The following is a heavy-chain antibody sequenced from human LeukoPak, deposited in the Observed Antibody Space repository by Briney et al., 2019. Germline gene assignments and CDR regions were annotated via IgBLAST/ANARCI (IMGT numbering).Heavy chain of an antibody. J-gene: IGHJ4*02. CDR2: ISAYNGNT. CDR1: GYTFTSYG. V-gene: IGHV1-18*01. D-gene: IGHD3-22*01. Sequence: ASVKVSCKASGYTFTSYGISWVRQAPGQGLEWMGWISAYNGNTNYAQKLQGRVTMTTDTSTSTAYMVLRSLRSDDTAVYYCARDWIGYYYDSSGYYIGDYWGQGTLVTVSS. CDR3: ARDWIGYYYDSSGYYIGDY.